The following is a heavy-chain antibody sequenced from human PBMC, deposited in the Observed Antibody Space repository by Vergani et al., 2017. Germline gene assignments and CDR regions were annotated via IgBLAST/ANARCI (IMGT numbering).Heavy chain of an antibody. Sequence: QVQVVQSGAEVKKSGASVKVSCKTSGYTFSNYYMHWVRQAPGQGLAWMGIINPSGGHTNYAQKFQGRVTMTRDTSTSTVYMELSSLRSEDTAIYYCARGDYGILTGYRYWGQEPWSPSPQ. V-gene: IGHV1-46*03. CDR3: ARGDYGILTGYRY. CDR2: INPSGGHT. CDR1: GYTFSNYY. D-gene: IGHD3-9*01. J-gene: IGHJ4*01.